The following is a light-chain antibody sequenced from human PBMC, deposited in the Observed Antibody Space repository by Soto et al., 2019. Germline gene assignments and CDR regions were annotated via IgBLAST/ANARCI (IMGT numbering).Light chain of an antibody. CDR2: DAS. V-gene: IGKV1-33*01. J-gene: IGKJ3*01. Sequence: DIQMTQSPSSLSASVGDRVTITCRASQGISNYLNWYQQKPGKAPKLLIYDASNLETGVPSRFSGSGSGTDFTFTISSLHPEDIATYYCQQYDNLPLFTFGPGTKVDIK. CDR3: QQYDNLPLFT. CDR1: QGISNY.